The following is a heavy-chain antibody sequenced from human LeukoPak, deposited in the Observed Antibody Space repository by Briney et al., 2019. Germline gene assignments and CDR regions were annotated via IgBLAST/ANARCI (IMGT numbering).Heavy chain of an antibody. Sequence: PSETLSLTCTVSGGSISSSSYYWGWIRQPSGKGLEWIGSIYYSGSTYYNPSLKSRVTISVDTSKDQFSLKLSSVTAADTAVYYCARDRQGVWGQGTLVTVSS. J-gene: IGHJ4*02. CDR1: GGSISSSSYY. CDR3: ARDRQGV. V-gene: IGHV4-39*07. CDR2: IYYSGST.